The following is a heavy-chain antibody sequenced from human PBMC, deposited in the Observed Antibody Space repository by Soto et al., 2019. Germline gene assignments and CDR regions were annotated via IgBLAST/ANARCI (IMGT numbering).Heavy chain of an antibody. D-gene: IGHD3-3*01. J-gene: IGHJ6*02. CDR2: VSHSGRT. CDR1: GGSMRGYS. CDR3: ARVAMENYHDMWSGSTSSALDV. V-gene: IGHV4-59*13. Sequence: SETLSLTSKVSGGSMRGYSCSWIRQTPGEGLEWIGYVSHSGRTDYSPSLKNRVTISLDMSKNHFALHVNSVDPADTAVYYCARVAMENYHDMWSGSTSSALDVWGQGTTVTVSS.